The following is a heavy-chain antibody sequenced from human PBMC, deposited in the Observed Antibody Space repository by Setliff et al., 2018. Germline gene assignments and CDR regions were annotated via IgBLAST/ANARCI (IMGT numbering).Heavy chain of an antibody. V-gene: IGHV1-24*01. CDR2: FDPEDGET. CDR3: VRDQVTMVRGVIREGLGMDV. CDR1: GYTLTELS. D-gene: IGHD3-10*01. Sequence: ASVKVSCKVSGYTLTELSRHWVRQAPGKGLEWMGGFDPEDGETIYAQKFQGRVTMTTDTSTSTAYMELRSLRSDDTAVYYCVRDQVTMVRGVIREGLGMDVWGQGTTVTVSS. J-gene: IGHJ6*02.